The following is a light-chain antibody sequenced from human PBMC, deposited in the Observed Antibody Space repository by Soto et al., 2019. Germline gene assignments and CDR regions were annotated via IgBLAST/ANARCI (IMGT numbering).Light chain of an antibody. Sequence: VLAQSAVPRSLSPGARAALACRASQSVCSYLDWYQQKPGKAPRLLISGASTVATGIPARFSGSGSGTDFTLTISSLQSEDFAIYYCQQYHTWTITFGGGTKVDIK. J-gene: IGKJ4*01. CDR1: QSVCSY. V-gene: IGKV3D-15*01. CDR3: QQYHTWTIT. CDR2: GAS.